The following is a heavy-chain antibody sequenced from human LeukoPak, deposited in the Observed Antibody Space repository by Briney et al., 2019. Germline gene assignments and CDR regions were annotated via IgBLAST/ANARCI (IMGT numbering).Heavy chain of an antibody. V-gene: IGHV3-23*01. CDR1: GFTFSSYG. CDR2: ISGSGGST. CDR3: ARDVKYLGSGGYYYYMDV. Sequence: GGSLRLSCAASGFTFSSYGMSWVRQAPGKGLEWVSAISGSGGSTYYADSVKGRFTISRDNSKNTLYLQMNSLRAEDTAVYYCARDVKYLGSGGYYYYMDVWGKGTTVTVSS. J-gene: IGHJ6*03. D-gene: IGHD2-15*01.